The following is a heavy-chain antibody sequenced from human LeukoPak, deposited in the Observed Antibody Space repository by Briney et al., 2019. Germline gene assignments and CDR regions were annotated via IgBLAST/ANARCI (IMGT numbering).Heavy chain of an antibody. CDR2: ISGSGGST. V-gene: IGHV3-23*01. D-gene: IGHD3-22*01. Sequence: GGSLRLSCAASGFTFSSYSMNWVRQAPGKGLEWVSAISGSGGSTYYADSVKGRFTISRDNSKNTLYLQMNSLRAEDTAVYYCAKDRSGYYPYHFDYWGQGTLVTVSS. CDR3: AKDRSGYYPYHFDY. CDR1: GFTFSSYS. J-gene: IGHJ4*02.